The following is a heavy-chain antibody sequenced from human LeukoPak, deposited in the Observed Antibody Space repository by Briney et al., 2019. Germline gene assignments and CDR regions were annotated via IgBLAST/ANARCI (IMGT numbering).Heavy chain of an antibody. Sequence: PSETLSLTCAVYGGSFSGYYWSWIRQPPGKGLERIGEINHSGSTNYNPSLKSRVTISVDTSKNQFSLKLSSVTAADTAVYYCARVPHYDSSGYYSDMWYFDLWGRGTLVTVSS. CDR3: ARVPHYDSSGYYSDMWYFDL. J-gene: IGHJ2*01. V-gene: IGHV4-34*01. D-gene: IGHD3-22*01. CDR1: GGSFSGYY. CDR2: INHSGST.